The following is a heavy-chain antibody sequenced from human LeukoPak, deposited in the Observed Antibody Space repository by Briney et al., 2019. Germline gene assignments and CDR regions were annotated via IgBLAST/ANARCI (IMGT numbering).Heavy chain of an antibody. CDR2: FDPEDGET. CDR1: GYTLTELS. Sequence: GASVKVSCKVSGYTLTELSMHWVRQAPGKGLEWMGGFDPEDGETIYAQKSQGRVTMTEDTSTDTAYMELSSLRSEDTAVYYCATGVVPLRGDAFDIWGQGTMVTVSS. V-gene: IGHV1-24*01. J-gene: IGHJ3*02. CDR3: ATGVVPLRGDAFDI.